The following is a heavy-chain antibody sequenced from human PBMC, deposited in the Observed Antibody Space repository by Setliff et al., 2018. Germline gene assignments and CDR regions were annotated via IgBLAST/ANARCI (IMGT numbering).Heavy chain of an antibody. V-gene: IGHV4-4*08. CDR1: GGSISSYY. D-gene: IGHD3-22*01. J-gene: IGHJ4*02. CDR2: IYTSGST. CDR3: ARERSYYYDSSGFYYEGRHFDY. Sequence: PSETLSLTCTVSGGSISSYYWSWIRQPPWKGLEWIGYIYTSGSTNYNPSLKSRVTISLDTSKNQFSLKLSFVPAADTAVYYCARERSYYYDSSGFYYEGRHFDYWGQGALVTVSS.